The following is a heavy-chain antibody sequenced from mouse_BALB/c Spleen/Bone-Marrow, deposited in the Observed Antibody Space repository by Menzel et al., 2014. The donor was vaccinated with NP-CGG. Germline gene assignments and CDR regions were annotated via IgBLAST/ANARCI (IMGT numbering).Heavy chain of an antibody. V-gene: IGHV5-9-2*01. CDR3: ARQNGNYGYYYAMDY. D-gene: IGHD2-1*01. J-gene: IGHJ4*01. Sequence: EVKLVESGGGLVKPGGSLKPSCAASGFTFSSYGMSWVRQTPEKRLEWVATISGGGSYTYYPDSVKGRFTISRDNAKNNLYLQMSSLRSEDTALYYCARQNGNYGYYYAMDYWGQGTSVTVSS. CDR1: GFTFSSYG. CDR2: ISGGGSYT.